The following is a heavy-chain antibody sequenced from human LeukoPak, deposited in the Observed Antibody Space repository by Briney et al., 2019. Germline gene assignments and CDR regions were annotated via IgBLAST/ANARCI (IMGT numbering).Heavy chain of an antibody. CDR1: GFTFSGYW. CDR3: TTVGDYVGEASFDY. J-gene: IGHJ4*02. Sequence: GGSLRLSCAASGFTFSGYWMHWVRQVPGKGLMWVSHINTDGSSTTYADSVRGRFTISRDNAKNTLYLQMNSLRAEDTAVYYCTTVGDYVGEASFDYWGQGTMVTVSS. CDR2: INTDGSST. D-gene: IGHD4-23*01. V-gene: IGHV3-74*01.